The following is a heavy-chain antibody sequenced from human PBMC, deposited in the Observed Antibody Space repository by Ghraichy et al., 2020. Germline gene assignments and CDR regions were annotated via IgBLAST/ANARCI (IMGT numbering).Heavy chain of an antibody. V-gene: IGHV6-1*01. D-gene: IGHD3-10*01. Sequence: SQTLSLTCSISGDSVSSNDAAWNWIRQSPWRGLEWLGRTWFTSKWNAEYAVSMRGRLALNPDTSTNQVSMQLKSVTPEDTALYYCVRERYYLSSDTRLDSWGQGSLVTVSS. J-gene: IGHJ4*02. CDR1: GDSVSSNDAA. CDR3: VRERYYLSSDTRLDS. CDR2: TWFTSKWNA.